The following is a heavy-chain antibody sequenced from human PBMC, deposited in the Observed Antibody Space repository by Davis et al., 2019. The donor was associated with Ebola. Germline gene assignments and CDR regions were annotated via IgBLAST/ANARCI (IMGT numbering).Heavy chain of an antibody. Sequence: ASVKVSCKASGYTFTSYYIHWVRQAPGQGLQWMGIINPSGGGDTTYAQKFEGRVTMTRDTSTSTVYMELTSLRSEDTAVYYCARLKGCSSTSCYDGGGMDVWGQGTTVTVSS. CDR1: GYTFTSYY. V-gene: IGHV1-46*01. CDR2: INPSGGGDT. J-gene: IGHJ6*02. D-gene: IGHD2-2*01. CDR3: ARLKGCSSTSCYDGGGMDV.